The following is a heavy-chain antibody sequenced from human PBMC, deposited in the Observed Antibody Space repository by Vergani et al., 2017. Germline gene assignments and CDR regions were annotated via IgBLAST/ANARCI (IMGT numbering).Heavy chain of an antibody. J-gene: IGHJ5*02. CDR3: ARGSSGYDQNWFDP. D-gene: IGHD5-12*01. CDR1: GNTFTDYY. V-gene: IGHV1-2*02. Sequence: QVQLVQSGAEVKKPGASVKVSCKASGNTFTDYYMHWVRQAPGQGPEWMGWINPNSGGINYAQKFQGRVAMTRDTSISTAYMELSNLRSDDTAVYYCARGSSGYDQNWFDPWGQGTLVTVSS. CDR2: INPNSGGI.